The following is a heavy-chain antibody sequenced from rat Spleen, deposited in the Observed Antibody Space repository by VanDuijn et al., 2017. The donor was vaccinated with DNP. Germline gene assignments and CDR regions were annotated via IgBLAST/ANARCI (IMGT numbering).Heavy chain of an antibody. CDR2: ISTGGGNT. Sequence: EVQLVESGGGLVQPGRSLKLSCAASGFTFSDYYMAWVRQAPTKGLEWVASISTGGGNTYYRDSVKGRFTISRDNAENTVYLQMSSLRSEDTATYYCASWAPIAPLSTSNYWGQGVMVTVSS. D-gene: IGHD1-2*01. V-gene: IGHV5-25*01. J-gene: IGHJ2*01. CDR3: ASWAPIAPLSTSNY. CDR1: GFTFSDYY.